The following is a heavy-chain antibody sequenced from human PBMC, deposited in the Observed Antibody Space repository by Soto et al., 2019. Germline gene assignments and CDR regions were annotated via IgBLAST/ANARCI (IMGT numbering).Heavy chain of an antibody. CDR2: ISYDGSNK. CDR1: GFTFSSYA. CDR3: ARDKQPGYSSSWLSDY. D-gene: IGHD6-13*01. V-gene: IGHV3-30-3*01. J-gene: IGHJ4*02. Sequence: PGGSLRLSCAASGFTFSSYAMHWVRQSPGKGLEWVAVISYDGSNKYYADSVKGRFTISRDNSKNTLYLQMNSLRAEDTAVYYCARDKQPGYSSSWLSDYWGQGTLVTVSS.